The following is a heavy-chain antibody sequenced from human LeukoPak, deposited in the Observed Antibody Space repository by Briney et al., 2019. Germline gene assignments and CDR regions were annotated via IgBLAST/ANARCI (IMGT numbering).Heavy chain of an antibody. CDR2: IIPTFGTA. V-gene: IGHV1-69*05. J-gene: IGHJ3*02. Sequence: ASVTVSCKASGGTFSSYAISWVRQAPGQGLEWMGGIIPTFGTANYAQKFQGRVTITTDESTSTAYMELSSLRSEDTAVYYCARDRKRASPRPDAFDIWGQGTMVTVSS. CDR1: GGTFSSYA. CDR3: ARDRKRASPRPDAFDI. D-gene: IGHD6-25*01.